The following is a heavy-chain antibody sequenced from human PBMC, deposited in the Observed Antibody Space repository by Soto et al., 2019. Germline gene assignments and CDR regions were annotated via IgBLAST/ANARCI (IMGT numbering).Heavy chain of an antibody. CDR2: ISYDGSNK. CDR1: GFTFSSFG. Sequence: QVQLGESGGGVVQPGRSLRLSCAASGFTFSSFGRHWVRQAPGKGLEWVAAISYDGSNKCYADSVKGRFTISRDNPKNMLYLQMNSLTTEDTGVYYCAKGTDSGWSLGSDYWGQGTLVTVPS. J-gene: IGHJ4*02. CDR3: AKGTDSGWSLGSDY. V-gene: IGHV3-30*18. D-gene: IGHD6-19*01.